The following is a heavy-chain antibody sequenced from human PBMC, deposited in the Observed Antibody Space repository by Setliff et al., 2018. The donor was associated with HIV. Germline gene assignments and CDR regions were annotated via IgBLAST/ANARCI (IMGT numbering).Heavy chain of an antibody. CDR3: ARGLNYYGSGSYLPLGY. D-gene: IGHD3-10*01. V-gene: IGHV4-61*05. J-gene: IGHJ4*02. CDR1: GGSISSSSYY. Sequence: ASETLSLTCTVSGGSISSSSYYWSWIRQPPGKGLEWIGYIYTSGSTNYNPSLKTRVTISIDTSKNQISLKLSSVTAADTAVYYCARGLNYYGSGSYLPLGYWGQGTLVTVSS. CDR2: IYTSGST.